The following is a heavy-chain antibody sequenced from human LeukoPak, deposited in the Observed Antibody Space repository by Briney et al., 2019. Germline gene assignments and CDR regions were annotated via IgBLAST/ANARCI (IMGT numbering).Heavy chain of an antibody. V-gene: IGHV3-23*01. CDR3: TKAPLVYCGGDCYSYYFDY. J-gene: IGHJ4*02. Sequence: QPGGSLRLSCAASGFTFSSYAMSWVRQAPGKGLEWVSAISGSGGSTYYADSVKGRFTISRDNSKNTLYLQMNSLRAEDTAVYYCTKAPLVYCGGDCYSYYFDYWGQGTLVTVSS. CDR1: GFTFSSYA. D-gene: IGHD2-21*01. CDR2: ISGSGGST.